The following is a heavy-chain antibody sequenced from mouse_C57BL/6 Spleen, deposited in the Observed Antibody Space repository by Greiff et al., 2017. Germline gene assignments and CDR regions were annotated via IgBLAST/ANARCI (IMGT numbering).Heavy chain of an antibody. D-gene: IGHD2-4*01. CDR1: GFTFSSYA. V-gene: IGHV5-9-1*02. CDR2: ISSGGDYI. J-gene: IGHJ3*01. Sequence: EVKLVESGEGLVKPGGSLKLSCAASGFTFSSYAMSWVRQTPETRLEWVAYISSGGDYIYYADPVKGRFTISSDNAKNPLYLQMSSLKSEDTAMYYSTRESVYDYVDGFAYWGQGTLVTVSA. CDR3: TRESVYDYVDGFAY.